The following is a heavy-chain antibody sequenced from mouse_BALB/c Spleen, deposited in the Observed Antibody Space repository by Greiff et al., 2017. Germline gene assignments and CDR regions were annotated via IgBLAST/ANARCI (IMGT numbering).Heavy chain of an antibody. CDR1: GYSITSDYA. V-gene: IGHV3-2*02. CDR2: ISYSGST. CDR3: ARSPFYYYGSSPDY. D-gene: IGHD1-1*01. Sequence: EVKVEESGPGLVKPSQSLSLTCTVTGYSITSDYAWNWIRQFPGNKLEWMGYISYSGSTSYNPSLKSRISITRDTSKNQFFLQLNSVTTEDTATYYCARSPFYYYGSSPDYWGQGTTLTVSS. J-gene: IGHJ2*01.